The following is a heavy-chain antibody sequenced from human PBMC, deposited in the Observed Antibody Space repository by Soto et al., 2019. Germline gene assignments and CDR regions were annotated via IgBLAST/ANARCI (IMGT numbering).Heavy chain of an antibody. V-gene: IGHV4-34*01. Sequence: SETLSLTCAVYGGSFSGYYWSWIRQPPGKGLEWIGEINHSGSTNYNPSLKSRVTISVDTSKNQFSLKLSSVTAADTAVYYCARVPHHDSGSSYWGQGTLVTVSS. J-gene: IGHJ4*02. CDR1: GGSFSGYY. CDR2: INHSGST. CDR3: ARVPHHDSGSSY. D-gene: IGHD6-6*01.